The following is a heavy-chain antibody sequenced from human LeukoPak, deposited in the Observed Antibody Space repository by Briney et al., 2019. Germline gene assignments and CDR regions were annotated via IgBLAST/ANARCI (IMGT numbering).Heavy chain of an antibody. J-gene: IGHJ4*02. V-gene: IGHV3-21*01. CDR1: GFTFSSYS. CDR2: ISSSSSYI. D-gene: IGHD2-15*01. CDR3: ARDLFPYCSGGSCSPATSGY. Sequence: NPGGSLRLSCAASGFTFSSYSMNWVRQAPGKGLEWVSSISSSSSYIYYADSVKGRFTISRDNAKNSLYLQMNSLRAEDTAVYYCARDLFPYCSGGSCSPATSGYWGQGTLVTVSS.